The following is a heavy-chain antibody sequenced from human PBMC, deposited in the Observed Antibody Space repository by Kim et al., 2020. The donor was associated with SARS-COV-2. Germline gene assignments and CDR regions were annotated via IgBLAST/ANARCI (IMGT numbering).Heavy chain of an antibody. V-gene: IGHV3-7*04. CDR3: ARLGYCSSTSCYLSDY. Sequence: SVTGRFTISRDNAQNSLYLQMNSLGAEDTAVYYCARLGYCSSTSCYLSDYWGQGTLVTVSS. D-gene: IGHD2-2*01. J-gene: IGHJ4*02.